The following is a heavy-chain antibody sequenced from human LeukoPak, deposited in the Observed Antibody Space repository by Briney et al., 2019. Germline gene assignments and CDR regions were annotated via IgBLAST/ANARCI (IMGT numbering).Heavy chain of an antibody. D-gene: IGHD3-10*01. CDR1: GGSISPYF. J-gene: IGHJ5*02. CDR2: IAYSGST. Sequence: SETLSLTCTVSGGSISPYFWSWIRQPPGKGLEWIGYIAYSGSTNYNPSLKSRVTISVDTSKNQFSLRLNSVTTADTAVYYCARDDYRGVTNFDPWGQGTLVTVSS. CDR3: ARDDYRGVTNFDP. V-gene: IGHV4-59*01.